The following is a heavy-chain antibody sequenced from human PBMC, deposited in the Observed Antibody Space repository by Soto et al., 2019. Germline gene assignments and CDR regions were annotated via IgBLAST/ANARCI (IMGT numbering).Heavy chain of an antibody. CDR1: GGSISSGGYS. Sequence: QLQLQESGSGLVKPSQTLSLTCAVSGGSISSGGYSWSWIRQPPGKGLECIGYIYHSGSTYYNPSLKSRVTVSVDRSKNPPSLKLSSVTAADTAVYYCARGTTTVSTVDYWGQGTLVTVSS. V-gene: IGHV4-30-2*01. J-gene: IGHJ4*02. CDR2: IYHSGST. CDR3: ARGTTTVSTVDY. D-gene: IGHD4-17*01.